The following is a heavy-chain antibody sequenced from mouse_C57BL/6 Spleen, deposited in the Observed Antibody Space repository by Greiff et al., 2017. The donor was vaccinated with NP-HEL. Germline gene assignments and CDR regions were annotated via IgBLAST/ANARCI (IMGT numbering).Heavy chain of an antibody. Sequence: QVQLQQSGPELVKPGASVKISCKASGYAFSSSWMNWVKQRPGKGLEWIGRIYPGDGDTNYNGKFKGKATLTADKSSSTAYMQLSSLTSEDSAVYFCARSTSTPSMDYWGQGTSVTVSS. CDR2: IYPGDGDT. V-gene: IGHV1-82*01. CDR1: GYAFSSSW. CDR3: ARSTSTPSMDY. D-gene: IGHD2-1*01. J-gene: IGHJ4*01.